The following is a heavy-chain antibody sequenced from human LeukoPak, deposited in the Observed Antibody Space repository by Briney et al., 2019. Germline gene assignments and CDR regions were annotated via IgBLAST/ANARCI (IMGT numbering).Heavy chain of an antibody. Sequence: SATQSLTWSLSARSMTTSYSRWTRHPPRGGLEWIGYIYDSGSTGYNPSLKSRVTISADTSKNQLSLKLSSVSAADTAIYYCARSRRPTAMYAFDIWGQGTMVTVSS. CDR2: IYDSGST. CDR3: ARSRRPTAMYAFDI. V-gene: IGHV4-59*07. CDR1: ARSMTTSY. D-gene: IGHD2-2*01. J-gene: IGHJ3*02.